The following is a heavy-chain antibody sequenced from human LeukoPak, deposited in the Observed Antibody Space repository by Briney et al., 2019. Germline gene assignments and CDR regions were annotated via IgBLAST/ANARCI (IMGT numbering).Heavy chain of an antibody. CDR1: GFTFSDYY. J-gene: IGHJ6*02. CDR2: INSSGSTI. V-gene: IGHV3-11*01. CDR3: ARDSGYEPINYYYYYGMDV. Sequence: PGGSLRLSCAASGFTFSDYYMSWIRQAPGKGLEWVSYINSSGSTIYYADSVKGRFTISRDNAKNSLYLQMNSLRAEDTAVYYCARDSGYEPINYYYYYGMDVWGQGTTVTVSS. D-gene: IGHD5-12*01.